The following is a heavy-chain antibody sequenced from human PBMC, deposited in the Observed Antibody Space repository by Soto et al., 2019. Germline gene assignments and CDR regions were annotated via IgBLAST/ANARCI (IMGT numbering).Heavy chain of an antibody. J-gene: IGHJ4*02. Sequence: QVHLVQSGAEVKRPGSSVRVSCKASGGTYRNNAVNWVRQALGQGLERMGGIIPIFGTTNYAQRFQGRVTITADESTSTAYMELRRLSSEDTAVYFCARDEGDDSSGYYDVNYWGQGTLVTVSS. V-gene: IGHV1-69*01. CDR1: GGTYRNNA. D-gene: IGHD3-22*01. CDR2: IIPIFGTT. CDR3: ARDEGDDSSGYYDVNY.